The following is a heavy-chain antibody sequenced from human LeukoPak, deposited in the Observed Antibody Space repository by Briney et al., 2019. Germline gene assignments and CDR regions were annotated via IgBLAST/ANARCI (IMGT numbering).Heavy chain of an antibody. CDR3: ARGTLNIPGEHGAFDY. Sequence: GGSLRLSCAASGFTFSSYSMNWVRQAPGKGLEWVSSISTSSSYIHHADSVKGRFTISRDNAKNSLYLQMNSLRAEDTAVYYCARGTLNIPGEHGAFDYWGQGTLVTVSS. J-gene: IGHJ4*02. CDR1: GFTFSSYS. CDR2: ISTSSSYI. D-gene: IGHD1-14*01. V-gene: IGHV3-21*01.